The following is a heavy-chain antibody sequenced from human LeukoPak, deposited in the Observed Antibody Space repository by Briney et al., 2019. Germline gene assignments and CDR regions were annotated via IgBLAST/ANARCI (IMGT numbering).Heavy chain of an antibody. J-gene: IGHJ4*02. Sequence: GGSLRLSCAASGFTFSSYAMHWVRQAPGKGLEWVAVISYDGSNKYYADSVKGRFTISRDNSKNTLYLQMNSLRAEDTAVYYRASPLFPVQLEQTPFDYWGQGTLVTVSS. V-gene: IGHV3-30-3*01. CDR1: GFTFSSYA. CDR2: ISYDGSNK. D-gene: IGHD1-1*01. CDR3: ASPLFPVQLEQTPFDY.